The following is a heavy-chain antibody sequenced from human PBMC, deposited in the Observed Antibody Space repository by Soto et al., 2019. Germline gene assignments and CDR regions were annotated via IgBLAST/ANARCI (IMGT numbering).Heavy chain of an antibody. J-gene: IGHJ1*01. Sequence: VASVKVSCKASGYTFGSYYMHWVRQAPGQGLEWMGLINPSDDGISYARKFQGRVFMSKDTSTSTVYMELSSLRSDDTAVYYCSRVGPTYFQESSGDYAAYWGQGTLVTVSS. CDR2: INPSDDGI. CDR1: GYTFGSYY. D-gene: IGHD3-22*01. CDR3: SRVGPTYFQESSGDYAAY. V-gene: IGHV1-46*03.